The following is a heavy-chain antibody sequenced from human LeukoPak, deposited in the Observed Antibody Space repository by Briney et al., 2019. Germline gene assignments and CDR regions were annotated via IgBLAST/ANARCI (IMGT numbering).Heavy chain of an antibody. Sequence: SETLSLTCTVSGGSINSGSYYWNWIRQPAGKGLEWIGRIYTSGSTNYNPSLKSRVTISVDTSKNQFSLKLSSVTAADTAVYYCARGEIRSPTLFDYWGQGTLVTVSS. CDR3: ARGEIRSPTLFDY. D-gene: IGHD1-26*01. V-gene: IGHV4-61*02. CDR1: GGSINSGSYY. CDR2: IYTSGST. J-gene: IGHJ4*02.